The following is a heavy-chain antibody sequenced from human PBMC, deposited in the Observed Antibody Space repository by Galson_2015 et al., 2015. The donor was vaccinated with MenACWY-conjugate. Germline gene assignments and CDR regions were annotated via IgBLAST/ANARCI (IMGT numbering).Heavy chain of an antibody. CDR2: MNPNSGNT. J-gene: IGHJ6*03. CDR3: ARGGYCDILTGRYYYYMDV. D-gene: IGHD3-9*01. Sequence: SVKVSCKASGYTFTSYDINWVRQATGQGLEWMGWMNPNSGNTGYAQKFQGRVTMTRNTSISTAYMELSSLRSEDTAVYYCARGGYCDILTGRYYYYMDVWGKGTTVTVSS. V-gene: IGHV1-8*01. CDR1: GYTFTSYD.